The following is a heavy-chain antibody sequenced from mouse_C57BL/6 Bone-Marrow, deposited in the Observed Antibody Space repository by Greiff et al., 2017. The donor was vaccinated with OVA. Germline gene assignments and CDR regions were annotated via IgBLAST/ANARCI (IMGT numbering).Heavy chain of an antibody. D-gene: IGHD2-5*01. CDR2: INPRNGGT. CDR1: GYTFTSYW. V-gene: IGHV1-53*01. J-gene: IGHJ1*03. Sequence: VQLQQSGTELVKPGASVKLSCKASGYTFTSYWMHWVKQRPGQGLEWIGNINPRNGGTNYNEKFKGKATLTVDKSSSTAYMQLSSLTSEDSAVYYCARWESSNHWYFDVWGTGTTVTVSS. CDR3: ARWESSNHWYFDV.